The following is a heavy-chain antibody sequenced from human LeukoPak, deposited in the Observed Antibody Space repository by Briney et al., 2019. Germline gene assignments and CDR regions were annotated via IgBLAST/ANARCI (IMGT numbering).Heavy chain of an antibody. D-gene: IGHD5-24*01. Sequence: GGSLRLSCAASGFTFSSYAMHWVRQAPGKGLEWVAVISYDGSNKYYADSVKGRFTISRDNSKNTLYLQMSSLRAEDTAVYYCASVEMPHYYGMDVWGQGTTVTVSS. V-gene: IGHV3-30-3*01. CDR2: ISYDGSNK. J-gene: IGHJ6*02. CDR1: GFTFSSYA. CDR3: ASVEMPHYYGMDV.